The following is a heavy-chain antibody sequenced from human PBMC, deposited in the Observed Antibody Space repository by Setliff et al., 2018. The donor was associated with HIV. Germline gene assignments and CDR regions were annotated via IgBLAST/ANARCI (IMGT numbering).Heavy chain of an antibody. CDR2: INHSGST. J-gene: IGHJ6*03. Sequence: SETLSLTCAVYGESFSGFYWTWIRQPPGKGLEWIGEINHSGSTKYNPSLKSRVTISVDTSKKQFSLKLSSVTAADTAVYYCARGFSGHYSFTGYMDVWGKGTTVTVSS. CDR3: ARGFSGHYSFTGYMDV. V-gene: IGHV4-34*01. CDR1: GESFSGFY. D-gene: IGHD3-22*01.